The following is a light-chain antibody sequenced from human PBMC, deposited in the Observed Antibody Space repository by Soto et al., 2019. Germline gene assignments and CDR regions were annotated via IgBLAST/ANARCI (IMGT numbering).Light chain of an antibody. V-gene: IGLV1-44*01. CDR3: ATWDDSRKGV. Sequence: QSVLTQPPSASGTPGQRIILSCSGSTSNIESHSVNWYQQVPGTAPRPLIITNNQRPSGVPDRFSGSKSGASASLAISGLQSEDEATYYCATWDDSRKGVFGTGTKVTVL. CDR2: TNN. CDR1: TSNIESHS. J-gene: IGLJ1*01.